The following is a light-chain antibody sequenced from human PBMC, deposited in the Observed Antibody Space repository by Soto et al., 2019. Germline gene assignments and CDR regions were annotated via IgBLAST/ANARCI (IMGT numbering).Light chain of an antibody. CDR1: QSISSSY. CDR2: GAS. Sequence: EIVLTQSPGTLSLSPGKRATLSCRASQSISSSYLAWYQQRPGQAPRLLIYGASSRATGIPDRFSGSGSGTDFTLTISRLEPEDFAVYYCQQYGSSQTFGQGTKVDIK. V-gene: IGKV3-20*01. J-gene: IGKJ1*01. CDR3: QQYGSSQT.